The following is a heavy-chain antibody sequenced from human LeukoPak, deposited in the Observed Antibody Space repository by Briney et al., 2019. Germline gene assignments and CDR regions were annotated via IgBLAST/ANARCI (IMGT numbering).Heavy chain of an antibody. Sequence: GGSLRLSCAASGFPFTSYSMNWVRQAPAKGLEWVSYISSSSSTIYYADSVKGRFTISRDNPKNSLYLQMNSLRAEDTAVYYCARADDYVWGSYRYGPFDYWGQGTLVTVSS. CDR3: ARADDYVWGSYRYGPFDY. CDR1: GFPFTSYS. V-gene: IGHV3-48*04. D-gene: IGHD3-16*02. J-gene: IGHJ4*02. CDR2: ISSSSSTI.